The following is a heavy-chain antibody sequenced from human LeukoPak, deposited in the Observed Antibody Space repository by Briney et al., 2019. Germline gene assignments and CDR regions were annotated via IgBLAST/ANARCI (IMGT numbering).Heavy chain of an antibody. Sequence: SETLSLTCAVYGGSFSGYYWSWIRQPPGKGLEWIGEIDHSGSTNYNPSLKSRVTISVDTSKNQFSLKLSSATAADTAVYYCARSYGSGSYSWFDPWGQGTLVTVSS. V-gene: IGHV4-34*01. J-gene: IGHJ5*02. CDR3: ARSYGSGSYSWFDP. D-gene: IGHD3-10*01. CDR2: IDHSGST. CDR1: GGSFSGYY.